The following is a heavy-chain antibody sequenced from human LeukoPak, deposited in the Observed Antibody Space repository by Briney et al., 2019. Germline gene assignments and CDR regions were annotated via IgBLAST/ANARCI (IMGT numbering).Heavy chain of an antibody. Sequence: SETLSLTCTVSGGSISSSSYYWGWIRQPPGKGLEWIGSIYYSGSTYYNPSLKSRVTISVDTSKNQFSLKLSSVTAADTAVYYWGRVGGGGYYYDSRSRLLDYWGQGTLVTVSS. CDR3: GRVGGGGYYYDSRSRLLDY. J-gene: IGHJ4*02. D-gene: IGHD3-22*01. CDR2: IYYSGST. CDR1: GGSISSSSYY. V-gene: IGHV4-39*07.